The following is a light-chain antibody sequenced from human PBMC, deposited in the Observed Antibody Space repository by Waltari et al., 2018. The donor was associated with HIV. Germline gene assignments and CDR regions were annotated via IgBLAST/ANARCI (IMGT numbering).Light chain of an antibody. CDR2: QDT. Sequence: SYDLTQPPSVSVSPGQPANITCSGDKLGDKYACWYQRKPGQSPVLVIYQDTKRPSGIPGRFSGSKSGNTASLTISGTQAMDEADYYCQAWDSSTCVFGGGTKLTVL. CDR3: QAWDSSTCV. V-gene: IGLV3-1*01. CDR1: KLGDKY. J-gene: IGLJ2*01.